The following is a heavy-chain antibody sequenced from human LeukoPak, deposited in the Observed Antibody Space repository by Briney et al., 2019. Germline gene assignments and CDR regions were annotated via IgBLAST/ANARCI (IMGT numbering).Heavy chain of an antibody. V-gene: IGHV4-59*08. Sequence: SETLSLTCTVSGGSISSYYWSWIRQPPGKGLEWIGYIYYSGSTNYNPSLKSRVTISVDTSKSQFSLKLSSVTAADTAVYYCARHRPSYDFWSGDPQYYFDYWGQGTLVTVSS. CDR1: GGSISSYY. CDR3: ARHRPSYDFWSGDPQYYFDY. J-gene: IGHJ4*02. D-gene: IGHD3-3*01. CDR2: IYYSGST.